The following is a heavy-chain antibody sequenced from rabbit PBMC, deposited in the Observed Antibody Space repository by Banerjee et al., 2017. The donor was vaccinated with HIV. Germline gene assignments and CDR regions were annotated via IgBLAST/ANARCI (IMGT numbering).Heavy chain of an antibody. CDR2: IDPVFGST. V-gene: IGHV1S47*01. CDR1: GFDFSSYG. CDR3: ARSLGWGAGNL. Sequence: QEQLVESGGGLVQPGGSLKLSCKASGFDFSSYGVSWVRQAPGKGLEWIGYIDPVFGSTYYASWVNGRFTISSHNAQNTLYLQLNSLTAADTATYFCARSLGWGAGNLWGQGTLVTVS. J-gene: IGHJ4*01. D-gene: IGHD4-1*01.